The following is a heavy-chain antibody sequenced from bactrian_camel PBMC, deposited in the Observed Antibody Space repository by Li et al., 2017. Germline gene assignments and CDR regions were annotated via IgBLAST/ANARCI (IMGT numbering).Heavy chain of an antibody. CDR3: AVGGVPTAGGVRWFCPQWSAAY. Sequence: HVQLVESGGGSVQSGGSMRLSCAASGNVDYSYCMAWFRQAPGKEREGVASIDSDGRAGYIDDMKGRFTISQDTAKNVVYLQMNSLQFEDSAMLYCAVGGVPTAGGVRWFCPQWSAAYWGQGTQVTVS. CDR1: GNVDYSYC. V-gene: IGHV3S53*01. D-gene: IGHD6*01. CDR2: IDSDGRA. J-gene: IGHJ4*01.